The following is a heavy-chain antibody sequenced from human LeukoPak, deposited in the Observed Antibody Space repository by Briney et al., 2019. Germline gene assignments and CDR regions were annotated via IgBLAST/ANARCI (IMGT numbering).Heavy chain of an antibody. CDR2: IIPIFGTA. CDR3: ARADSLFRSRYYYGMDV. Sequence: GASVKVSCKASGGTFSSYAISWVRQAPGQGLEWMGGIIPIFGTANYAQKFQGRVTITADESTSTAYMELSSLRSEDTAVYYCARADSLFRSRYYYGMDVWGQGTTVTVSS. D-gene: IGHD3-22*01. CDR1: GGTFSSYA. J-gene: IGHJ6*02. V-gene: IGHV1-69*13.